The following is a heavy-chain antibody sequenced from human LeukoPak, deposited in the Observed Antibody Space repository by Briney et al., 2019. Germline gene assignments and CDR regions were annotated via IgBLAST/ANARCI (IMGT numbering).Heavy chain of an antibody. CDR1: GYRFTSYY. CDR2: IKPSGGST. D-gene: IGHD5-12*01. CDR3: ARDRDIVATIGTYYFDY. V-gene: IGHV1-46*01. J-gene: IGHJ4*02. Sequence: ASVKVSWKASGYRFTSYYMHWVRQAPGQGLEWMGIIKPSGGSTSYAQKFQGRVTMTRDMSTSTVYMELSSLRSEDTAVYYCARDRDIVATIGTYYFDYWGQGTLVTVSS.